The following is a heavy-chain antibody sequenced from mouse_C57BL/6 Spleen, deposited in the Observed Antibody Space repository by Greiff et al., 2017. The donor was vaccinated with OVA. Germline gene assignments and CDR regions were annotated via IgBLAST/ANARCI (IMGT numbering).Heavy chain of an antibody. CDR1: GYTFTEYT. D-gene: IGHD2-1*01. J-gene: IGHJ4*01. Sequence: QVQLQQSGAELVKPGASVKLSCKASGYTFTEYTIHWVKQRSGQGLEWIGWFYPGSGSIKYNEKFKDKATLTADKSSSTVYMELSRLTSEDSAVYFCARHEDGDGNGDYYAMDYWGQGTSVTVSS. CDR2: FYPGSGSI. V-gene: IGHV1-62-2*01. CDR3: ARHEDGDGNGDYYAMDY.